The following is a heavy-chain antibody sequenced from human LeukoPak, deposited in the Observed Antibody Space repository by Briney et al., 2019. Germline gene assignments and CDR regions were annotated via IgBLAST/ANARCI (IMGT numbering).Heavy chain of an antibody. Sequence: GGSLRLSCAASGFTFSDYYMSWIRQAAGKGLEWVSYISSSGITLSYADSLKARFTISRDNAKNSLYLQMNSLRAEDTAVYYCARQGYDFWSGYFMRGNNWFDPWGQGTLVTVSS. J-gene: IGHJ5*02. CDR3: ARQGYDFWSGYFMRGNNWFDP. CDR1: GFTFSDYY. CDR2: ISSSGITL. D-gene: IGHD3-3*01. V-gene: IGHV3-11*04.